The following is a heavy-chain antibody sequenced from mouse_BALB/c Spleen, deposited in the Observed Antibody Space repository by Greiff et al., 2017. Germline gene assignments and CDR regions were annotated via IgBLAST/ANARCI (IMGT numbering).Heavy chain of an antibody. J-gene: IGHJ1*01. CDR3: TRGGDWYFDV. V-gene: IGHV6-6*02. CDR2: IRLKSNNYAT. CDR1: GFTFSNYW. Sequence: EVKVEESGGGLVQPGGSMKLSCVASGFTFSNYWMNWVRQSPEKGLEWVAEIRLKSNNYATHYAESVKGRFTISRDDSKSSVYLQMNNLRAEDTGIYYCTRGGDWYFDVWGAGTTVTVSS.